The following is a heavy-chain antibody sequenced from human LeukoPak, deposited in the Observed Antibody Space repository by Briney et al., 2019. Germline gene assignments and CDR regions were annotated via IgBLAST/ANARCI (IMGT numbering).Heavy chain of an antibody. J-gene: IGHJ4*02. CDR2: INHSGST. Sequence: KPSETLSLTCAVYGGSFSGYYWSWIRQPPGKGLEWIGEINHSGSTNYNPSLKSRVTISVDTSKNQFSLKLSSVTAADTAVYYCARGTGHMITFGGVIVKGRYFDYWGQGTLVTVSS. CDR3: ARGTGHMITFGGVIVKGRYFDY. CDR1: GGSFSGYY. D-gene: IGHD3-16*02. V-gene: IGHV4-34*01.